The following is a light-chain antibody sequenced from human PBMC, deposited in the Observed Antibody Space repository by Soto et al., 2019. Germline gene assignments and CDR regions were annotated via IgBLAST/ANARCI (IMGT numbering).Light chain of an antibody. J-gene: IGKJ1*01. CDR2: GAS. CDR3: QQYATSPRT. Sequence: EIVLTQSPATLSFSPGERATLSCRASQTVSSRYLARHQHKPGQAPSLLIYGASNSATGIPDRFSGSGSGTDFTLTTTIVEPEDFAVYYCQQYATSPRTFGQGTKVEVK. CDR1: QTVSSRY. V-gene: IGKV3-20*01.